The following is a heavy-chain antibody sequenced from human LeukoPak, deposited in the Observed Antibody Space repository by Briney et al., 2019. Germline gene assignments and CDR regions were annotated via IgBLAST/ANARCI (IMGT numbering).Heavy chain of an antibody. CDR1: GYTFTSYD. V-gene: IGHV1-8*01. CDR3: ARGRLGAPRYYYGMDV. J-gene: IGHJ6*02. CDR2: MNPNSGNT. Sequence: ASVKVSCKASGYTFTSYDINWVRQATGQGLEWMGWMNPNSGNTGYAQKFQGRVTMTRNTSISTAYMELSSLRSEGTAAYYCARGRLGAPRYYYGMDVWGQGTTVTVSS. D-gene: IGHD1-26*01.